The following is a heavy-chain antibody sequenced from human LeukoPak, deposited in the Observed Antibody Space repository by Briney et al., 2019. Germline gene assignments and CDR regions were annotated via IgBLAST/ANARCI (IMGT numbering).Heavy chain of an antibody. CDR3: ARGRLGNYGFDY. J-gene: IGHJ4*02. D-gene: IGHD3-16*01. CDR1: GGSFGGFY. Sequence: SETLSLTCAVYGGSFGGFYWSWIRQPPGEGLEWIGEINHSGSTNYNPSLKSRVTISVDTSKNQFSLKLSFVTAADTAVYYCARGRLGNYGFDYWGQGTLVTVSS. CDR2: INHSGST. V-gene: IGHV4-34*01.